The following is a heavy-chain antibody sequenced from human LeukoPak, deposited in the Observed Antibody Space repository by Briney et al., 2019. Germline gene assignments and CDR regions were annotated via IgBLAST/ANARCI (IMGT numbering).Heavy chain of an antibody. Sequence: GGSLRLSCAASGFTFSSYSMNWVRQAPGKGLEWVSSISSSSSYIYYADSEKGRFTISRDNAKNSLYLQMNSLRAEDTAVYYCARVVSWFGDFGMDVWGQGTTVTVSS. D-gene: IGHD3-10*01. CDR2: ISSSSSYI. J-gene: IGHJ6*02. V-gene: IGHV3-21*01. CDR3: ARVVSWFGDFGMDV. CDR1: GFTFSSYS.